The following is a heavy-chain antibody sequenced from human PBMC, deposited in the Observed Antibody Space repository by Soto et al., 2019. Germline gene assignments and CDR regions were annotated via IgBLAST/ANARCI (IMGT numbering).Heavy chain of an antibody. CDR2: IFPSDSDT. J-gene: IGHJ5*02. V-gene: IGHV5-51*01. Sequence: ESLKISCRTSGYKFTSSGIAWVRQMPGKGLEWMGIIFPSDSDTRYSPSFQGQVTISADRSTSTVFLQWASLKASDTAVYFCARKDKSGYFNWFDPWGQGTLVTVSS. CDR3: ARKDKSGYFNWFDP. D-gene: IGHD3-22*01. CDR1: GYKFTSSG.